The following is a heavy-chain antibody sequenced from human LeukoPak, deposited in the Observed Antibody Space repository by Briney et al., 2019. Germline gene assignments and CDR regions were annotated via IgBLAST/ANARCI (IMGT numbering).Heavy chain of an antibody. Sequence: PGGSLRLSCAASGFTFSSYGMHWVRQAPGKGLEWVAFIRYDGSNKYYADSVKGRFTISRDNSKDTLYLQMNSQRAEDTAVYYCAKELRYFDWLSPFDYWGQRTLVTVSS. V-gene: IGHV3-30*02. CDR1: GFTFSSYG. CDR3: AKELRYFDWLSPFDY. CDR2: IRYDGSNK. D-gene: IGHD3-9*01. J-gene: IGHJ4*02.